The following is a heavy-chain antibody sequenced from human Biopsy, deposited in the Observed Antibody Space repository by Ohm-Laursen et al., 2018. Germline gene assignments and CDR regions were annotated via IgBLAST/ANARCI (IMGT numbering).Heavy chain of an antibody. CDR3: ASVVLGPTNDAFDL. D-gene: IGHD3-22*01. J-gene: IGHJ3*01. CDR1: GGDINNYY. V-gene: IGHV4-4*07. CDR2: IYPGGST. Sequence: SETLSLTCTVSGGDINNYYWSWIRQPAGKGLEWIGRIYPGGSTNYNPSLKSRVTMSVDTSKKHLSLRLRSVTAADTAMYYCASVVLGPTNDAFDLWGQGTMVVVSS.